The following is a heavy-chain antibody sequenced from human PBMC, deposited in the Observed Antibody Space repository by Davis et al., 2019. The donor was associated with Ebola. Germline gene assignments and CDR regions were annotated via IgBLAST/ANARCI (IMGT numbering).Heavy chain of an antibody. V-gene: IGHV4-38-2*02. Sequence: MPGGSLRLSCTVSGYSISSGHYWGWIRQPPGKGLEWIGNIYQSGSTYYSPSLKSRVTISVDTSKNQFSLKLSSVTAADTAVYYCARHGRGSSSQSYSYYYGMDVWGQGTTVTVSS. D-gene: IGHD6-13*01. J-gene: IGHJ6*02. CDR2: IYQSGST. CDR3: ARHGRGSSSQSYSYYYGMDV. CDR1: GYSISSGHY.